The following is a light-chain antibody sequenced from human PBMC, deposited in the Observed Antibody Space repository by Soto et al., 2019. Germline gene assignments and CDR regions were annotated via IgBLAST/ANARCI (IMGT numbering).Light chain of an antibody. J-gene: IGKJ5*01. V-gene: IGKV3-11*01. CDR1: QSVSSY. CDR3: QQRSNSLFT. Sequence: EIVLTQSPATLSLSPGERATLSCRASQSVSSYLAWYQQKPGQAPRLLIYDSSNRATGIPARFSGSGSGTDFTLTISSLEPADFAIYYWQQRSNSLFTFVHGTRLEIK. CDR2: DSS.